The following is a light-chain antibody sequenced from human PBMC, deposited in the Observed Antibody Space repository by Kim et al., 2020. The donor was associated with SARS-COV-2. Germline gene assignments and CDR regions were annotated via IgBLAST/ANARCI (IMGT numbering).Light chain of an antibody. CDR1: DAISGGRA. CDR3: AACDDTLSGSV. CDR2: GNT. V-gene: IGLV1-47*01. J-gene: IGLJ2*01. Sequence: GRESTSSGSGADAISGGRATYWYQQYPGTAPKLLIYGNTQRPSGVPDRFSGSKSGTSASLAITGLRSEDEADYYCAACDDTLSGSVFGGGTQLTVL.